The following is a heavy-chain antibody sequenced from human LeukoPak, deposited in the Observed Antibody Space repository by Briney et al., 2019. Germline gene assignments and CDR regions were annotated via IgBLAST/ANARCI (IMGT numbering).Heavy chain of an antibody. CDR1: GGSLSGYY. J-gene: IGHJ4*02. D-gene: IGHD6-19*01. CDR3: ARRAGSGWYFDY. Sequence: SETLSLTCSVSGGSLSGYYWSWIRQPPGKGLEWIGYIHYSGTTNYNPSLKSRVTISVDTSKDQFSLKLNSVTAADTAVYYCARRAGSGWYFDYWGQGTLVTVSS. CDR2: IHYSGTT. V-gene: IGHV4-59*08.